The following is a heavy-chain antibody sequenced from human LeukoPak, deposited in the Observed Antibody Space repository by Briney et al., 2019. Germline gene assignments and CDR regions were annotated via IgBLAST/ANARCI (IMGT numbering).Heavy chain of an antibody. J-gene: IGHJ4*02. CDR3: TRGGFGSGWEFDC. D-gene: IGHD6-19*01. CDR2: INPNSGGT. Sequence: ASVKVSCKASGYTFTGYYMHWVRQAPGQGLEWMGWINPNSGGTSYAQKFQGRVTMTRDTSISTAYMDLTSLRFDDTAMYYCTRGGFGSGWEFDCWGQGTLVSVS. V-gene: IGHV1-2*02. CDR1: GYTFTGYY.